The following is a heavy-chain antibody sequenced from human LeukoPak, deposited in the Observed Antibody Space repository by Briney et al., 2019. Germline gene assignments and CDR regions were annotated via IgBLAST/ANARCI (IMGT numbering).Heavy chain of an antibody. CDR1: GYTFTSYG. CDR3: ARDDPHQRFVY. D-gene: IGHD3-16*01. V-gene: IGHV1-18*01. J-gene: IGHJ4*02. Sequence: ASVKVSCKASGYTFTSYGISWVRQAPGQGLEWMGWISPKNGNVDYAKNLQGRVALTRDTSTTTVYLELSSLTSDDTAVYYCARDDPHQRFVYWGQGTQVTVSS. CDR2: ISPKNGNV.